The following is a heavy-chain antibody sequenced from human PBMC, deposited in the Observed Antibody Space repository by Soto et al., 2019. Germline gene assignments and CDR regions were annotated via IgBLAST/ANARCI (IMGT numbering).Heavy chain of an antibody. Sequence: GGSLRLSCAASGFTFSSYGMHWVRQAPGKGLEWVAVIWYDGSNKYYADSVKGRFTISRDNSKNTLYLQMNSLRAEDTAVYYCARDIEVDLSTRILSTYYYYMDVWGKGTTVTVSS. CDR3: ARDIEVDLSTRILSTYYYYMDV. D-gene: IGHD2-15*01. CDR2: IWYDGSNK. V-gene: IGHV3-33*01. J-gene: IGHJ6*03. CDR1: GFTFSSYG.